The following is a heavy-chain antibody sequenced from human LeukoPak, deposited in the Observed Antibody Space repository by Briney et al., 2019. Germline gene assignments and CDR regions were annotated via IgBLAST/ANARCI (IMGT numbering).Heavy chain of an antibody. CDR3: ARDLYSSKTNDAFVI. V-gene: IGHV4-39*07. Sequence: SETLSLTCTVSGGSITSNTNYWGWIRQPPGKGLEWIGNIYYSGTTYYNPSLKSRVTISEDTSKNQFSLKLSSVTAADTAVYYCARDLYSSKTNDAFVIWGQGTMVTVSS. J-gene: IGHJ3*02. CDR1: GGSITSNTNY. D-gene: IGHD6-13*01. CDR2: IYYSGTT.